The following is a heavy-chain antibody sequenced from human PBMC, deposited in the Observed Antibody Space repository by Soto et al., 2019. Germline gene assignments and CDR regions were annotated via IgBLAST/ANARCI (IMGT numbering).Heavy chain of an antibody. Sequence: QVQLQESGPGLVKPSETLSLTCTVSGGSISSYYWSWIRQPPGKGLEWIGYIYYSGSTNYNPSLKGRVTISVDTPKNQFSLKLTSVTAADPAVYSCARERTPGTTGLDYWGQGTRVTVSS. V-gene: IGHV4-59*12. CDR2: IYYSGST. CDR3: ARERTPGTTGLDY. J-gene: IGHJ4*02. D-gene: IGHD1-1*01. CDR1: GGSISSYY.